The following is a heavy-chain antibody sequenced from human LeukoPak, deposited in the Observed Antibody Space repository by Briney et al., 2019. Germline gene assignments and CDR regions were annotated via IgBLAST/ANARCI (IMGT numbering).Heavy chain of an antibody. CDR1: GFTFRRYW. CDR2: INSAGSST. D-gene: IGHD6-19*01. CDR3: ARDSSGWMSGSDY. Sequence: GGSLRLSCAASGFTFRRYWMHWARQAPGKGLVWVSRINSAGSSTSYADSVKGRFAISRDNAKNTLYLQTNSLRAEDTAVYYCARDSSGWMSGSDYWGQGTLVTVSS. J-gene: IGHJ4*02. V-gene: IGHV3-74*01.